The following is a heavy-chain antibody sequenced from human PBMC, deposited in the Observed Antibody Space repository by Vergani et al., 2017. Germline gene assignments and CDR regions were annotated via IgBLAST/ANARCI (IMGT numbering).Heavy chain of an antibody. V-gene: IGHV3-15*01. CDR3: YTDYHDY. J-gene: IGHJ4*02. D-gene: IGHD2-2*02. Sequence: EVQVVESGGGLIKLGGPFRFPCVASGITFKNAWINWVRQAPGKGLEWIGRIRSKNDGGTADYAAPLKGRFTISRDASKDSAFLLVNNLKTEDTAVYFCYTDYHDYWGQGTLVTVSS. CDR2: IRSKNDGGTA. CDR1: GITFKNAW.